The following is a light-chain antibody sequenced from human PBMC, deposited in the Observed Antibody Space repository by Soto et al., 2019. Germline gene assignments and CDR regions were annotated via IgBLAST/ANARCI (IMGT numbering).Light chain of an antibody. CDR2: DVS. Sequence: QSALTQPASVSGSPGQSITISCTGTSSDVGGYNYVSWYQQHPGKAPKLMIYDVSNRPSGVSHRFSGSKSGNTASLTISGLEAEDEDDYCCSSDTSISALVVFGGGTKLTVL. CDR1: SSDVGGYNY. CDR3: SSDTSISALVV. J-gene: IGLJ2*01. V-gene: IGLV2-14*01.